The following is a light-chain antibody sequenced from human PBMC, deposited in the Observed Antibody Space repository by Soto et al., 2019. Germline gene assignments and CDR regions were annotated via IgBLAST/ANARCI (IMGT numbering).Light chain of an antibody. CDR2: DVA. J-gene: IGLJ1*01. Sequence: QSVLTQPRSVSGSPGQSVTISCTGTSSDVGSYNFVSWHQQHPGKAPKLMIYDVAKRPSGVPDRFSGSKSGNTASLTISGLQAEGEADYYCCTFAGRYSYVFGSGTKVTV. V-gene: IGLV2-11*01. CDR1: SSDVGSYNF. CDR3: CTFAGRYSYV.